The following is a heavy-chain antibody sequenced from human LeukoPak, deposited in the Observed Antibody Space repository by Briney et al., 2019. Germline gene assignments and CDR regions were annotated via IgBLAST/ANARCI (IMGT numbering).Heavy chain of an antibody. V-gene: IGHV1-18*04. CDR3: ARDDPTYYYGSGSYGY. CDR2: ISAYNGNT. Sequence: ASVKVSCKASGYTFTSYGIIWVRQAPGQGLEWMRWISAYNGNTNYAQKLQGRVTMTTDTSTSTSYMELRSLRSDDTAVYYCARDDPTYYYGSGSYGYWGQGTLVTVSS. J-gene: IGHJ4*02. CDR1: GYTFTSYG. D-gene: IGHD3-10*01.